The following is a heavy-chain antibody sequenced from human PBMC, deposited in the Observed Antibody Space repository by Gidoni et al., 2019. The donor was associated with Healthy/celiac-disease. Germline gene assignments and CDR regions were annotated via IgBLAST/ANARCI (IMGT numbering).Heavy chain of an antibody. Sequence: QVQLVESGGGVVQPGRSLRLSCAASGFTFSSYAMHWVRQAPGKGLEWVAVISYDGSNKYYADSVKGRFTISRDNSKNTLYLQMNSLRAEDTAVYYCASSIVGATSLGYWGQGTLVTVSS. CDR3: ASSIVGATSLGY. V-gene: IGHV3-30-3*01. CDR2: ISYDGSNK. J-gene: IGHJ4*02. CDR1: GFTFSSYA. D-gene: IGHD1-26*01.